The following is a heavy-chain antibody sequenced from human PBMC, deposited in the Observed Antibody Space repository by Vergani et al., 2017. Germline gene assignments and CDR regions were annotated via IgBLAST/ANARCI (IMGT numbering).Heavy chain of an antibody. CDR1: GASVSRGTYY. CDR3: ARASHFINCYSEGPNGPGYYYMDV. D-gene: IGHD2-21*01. Sequence: QVQLQESGPGLLKPSQTLSLTCTVSGASVSRGTYYWTWIRQPAGKKLEWIVRMYTSGHTIYNPSLESRVTMSVDTSKNQFSLQLSSVTAADTAVYYCARASHFINCYSEGPNGPGYYYMDVWGKGTTGTVSS. J-gene: IGHJ6*03. V-gene: IGHV4-61*02. CDR2: MYTSGHT.